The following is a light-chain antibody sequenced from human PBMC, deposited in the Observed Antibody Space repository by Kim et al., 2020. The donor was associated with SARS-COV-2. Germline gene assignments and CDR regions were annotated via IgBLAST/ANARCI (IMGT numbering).Light chain of an antibody. V-gene: IGLV3-1*01. Sequence: VSPGQTASITCSGDKLGDKYACWYQQKPGQFPVLVIYQDSKRPSGIPERFSGSNSGNTATLTISGTQAMDEADYYCQAWDSSTAVFGGGTQLTVL. CDR2: QDS. CDR3: QAWDSSTAV. CDR1: KLGDKY. J-gene: IGLJ3*02.